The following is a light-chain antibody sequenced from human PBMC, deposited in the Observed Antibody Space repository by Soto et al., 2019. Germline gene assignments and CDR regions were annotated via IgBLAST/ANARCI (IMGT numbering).Light chain of an antibody. CDR3: SSSTTNTIL. V-gene: IGLV2-14*01. CDR2: EVI. Sequence: QSLRTQPAAVSGSPGQSITISCTGTSADVGGYHYVSWYQQHPGKSPKLIIYEVINRPSGVSNRFSGSKSGNTASLTISGLPAEDEAEYYCSSSTTNTILFGTGTKVT. CDR1: SADVGGYHY. J-gene: IGLJ1*01.